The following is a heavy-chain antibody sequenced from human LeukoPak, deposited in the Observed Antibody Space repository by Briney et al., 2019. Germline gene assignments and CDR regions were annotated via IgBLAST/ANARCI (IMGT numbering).Heavy chain of an antibody. D-gene: IGHD2-21*02. V-gene: IGHV4-34*01. CDR2: IDHTGST. CDR3: ARLRCADCYPNWFDP. Sequence: SETLSLTCAVYGESFNNFHWSWIRQPPGKGLEWIGEIDHTGSTNYNASLKSRLTISVDPSKNQFSLKLSSVTAADTAIYYCARLRCADCYPNWFDPWGQGTLVTVSS. CDR1: GESFNNFH. J-gene: IGHJ5*02.